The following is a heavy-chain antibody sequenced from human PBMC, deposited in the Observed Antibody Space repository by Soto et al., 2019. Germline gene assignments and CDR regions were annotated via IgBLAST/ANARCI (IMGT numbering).Heavy chain of an antibody. V-gene: IGHV4-34*01. CDR1: GGSFSGYY. J-gene: IGHJ4*02. CDR2: INHSGST. CDR3: ARGAATIFGVVTNYYLDY. D-gene: IGHD3-3*01. Sequence: PSETLSLTCAVYGGSFSGYYWSWIRQPPGKGLEWIGEINHSGSTNYNPSLKSRVTISVDTSKNQFSLKLSSVTAADTAVYYCARGAATIFGVVTNYYLDYWGQGTLVTVSS.